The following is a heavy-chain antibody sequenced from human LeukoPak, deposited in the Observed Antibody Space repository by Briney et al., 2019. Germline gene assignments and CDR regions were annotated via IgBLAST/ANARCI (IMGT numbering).Heavy chain of an antibody. CDR1: GGTFSSYA. CDR2: IIPIFGTA. CDR3: ASDPQVVVPAAMAYYYYGMDV. Sequence: SVKVSCKASGGTFSSYAISWVRQAPGQGLEWMGGIIPIFGTANYAQKFQGRVTITADESTSTAYMELSSLRSEDTAVYYCASDPQVVVPAAMAYYYYGMDVWGQGTTVTVSS. J-gene: IGHJ6*02. V-gene: IGHV1-69*13. D-gene: IGHD2-2*01.